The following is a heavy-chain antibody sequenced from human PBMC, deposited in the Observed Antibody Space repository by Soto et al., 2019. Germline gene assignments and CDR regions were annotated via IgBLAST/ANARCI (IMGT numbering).Heavy chain of an antibody. CDR3: ASDAKILLVITGYYYAMDA. Sequence: SDTRSLTCALSGGTISSINWWRCVRQPPGKGLEWIGEIYHSGSTNYNPSLKSRVTISVDKSKNQFSLKLSSVTAADTAVYYCASDAKILLVITGYYYAMDAWGQGTTVT. CDR1: GGTISSINW. D-gene: IGHD3-22*01. J-gene: IGHJ6*02. CDR2: IYHSGST. V-gene: IGHV4-4*02.